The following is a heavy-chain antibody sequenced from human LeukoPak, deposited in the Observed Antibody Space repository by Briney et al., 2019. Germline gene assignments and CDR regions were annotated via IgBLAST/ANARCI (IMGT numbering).Heavy chain of an antibody. CDR1: GFTFSTYA. CDR3: ARSYVVDSSGYCGFDY. J-gene: IGHJ4*02. D-gene: IGHD3-22*01. Sequence: PGGSLRLSCAASGFTFSTYAIHWVRQAPGKGLEYVSTISSSGGSTYYANSVKGRFTISRDNSKNTLYLQMGSLRAEDMAVYYSARSYVVDSSGYCGFDYWGQGTLVTVSS. V-gene: IGHV3-64*01. CDR2: ISSSGGST.